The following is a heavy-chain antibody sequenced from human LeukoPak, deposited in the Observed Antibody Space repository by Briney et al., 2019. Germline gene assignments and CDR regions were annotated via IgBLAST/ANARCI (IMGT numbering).Heavy chain of an antibody. CDR1: GFTASSNY. CDR3: AISSSGYTYGYVSGWFDP. Sequence: GGSLRLSCAASGFTASSNYMNWVRQAPGKGLEWVSVIYSGGSTYYADSVKGRFTISRDNSKNTLYLQMNSLRAEDTAVYYCAISSSGYTYGYVSGWFDPWGQGTLVTVSS. CDR2: IYSGGST. V-gene: IGHV3-66*02. J-gene: IGHJ5*02. D-gene: IGHD5-18*01.